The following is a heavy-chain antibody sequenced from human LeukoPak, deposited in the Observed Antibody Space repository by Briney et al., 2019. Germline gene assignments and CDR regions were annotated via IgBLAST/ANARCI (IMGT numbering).Heavy chain of an antibody. CDR1: GFTFRNYG. CDR2: VSHDGGNK. CDR3: TREFTSFNSGWYFQY. Sequence: GGSLRLSCAASGFTFRNYGMQWVRQAPGKGLEWLAVVSHDGGNKIYAESVKSRFTTSRDNSKNTLDLEMFSLRTEDTAVYYCTREFTSFNSGWYFQYWGQGAQVIVSS. D-gene: IGHD6-25*01. J-gene: IGHJ1*01. V-gene: IGHV3-30*03.